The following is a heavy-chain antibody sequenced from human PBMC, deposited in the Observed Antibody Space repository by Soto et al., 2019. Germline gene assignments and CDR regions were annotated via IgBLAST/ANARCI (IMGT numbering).Heavy chain of an antibody. CDR1: RFTLSDYY. Sequence: QVQLVESGGGVVKAGGSLRLSCAASRFTLSDYYMGWSRQAPGKGLEWLSYISASGDTVDYIDSVRGRFTISRDNAKQSLFLQMSALRVEDTAVYYCAGLSVKGGVDVWGQGTTVTVSS. CDR2: ISASGDTV. V-gene: IGHV3-11*04. CDR3: AGLSVKGGVDV. J-gene: IGHJ6*02.